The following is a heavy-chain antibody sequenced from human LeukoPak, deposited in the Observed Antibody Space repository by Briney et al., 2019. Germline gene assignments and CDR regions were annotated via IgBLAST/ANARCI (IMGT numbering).Heavy chain of an antibody. D-gene: IGHD6-19*01. V-gene: IGHV3-33*01. CDR1: GFTFSSYG. CDR2: IWYDESKR. CDR3: ARDDIGSGSPFDY. Sequence: GGSLRLSCAASGFTFSSYGMHWVRQAPGKGLEWVAVIWYDESKRYYADSVKGRFTISRDNSKNTLYLQMNSLRAEDTAVYYCARDDIGSGSPFDYWGQGTLVTVSS. J-gene: IGHJ4*02.